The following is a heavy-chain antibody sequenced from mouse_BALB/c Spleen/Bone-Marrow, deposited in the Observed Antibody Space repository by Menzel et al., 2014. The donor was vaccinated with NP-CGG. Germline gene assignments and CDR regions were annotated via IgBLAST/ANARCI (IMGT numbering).Heavy chain of an antibody. J-gene: IGHJ2*01. V-gene: IGHV14-4*02. CDR2: IDPENDDT. Sequence: VQLQQSGAELVRSGASVKLSCTASGFNIKDYYMNWVKQRPEQGLEWIGWIDPENDDTEYAPKFQGKATMTADTSSNTAYLQLSSLTSGDTGVYYCNADPITWGQGTTLTVSS. CDR3: NADPIT. CDR1: GFNIKDYY.